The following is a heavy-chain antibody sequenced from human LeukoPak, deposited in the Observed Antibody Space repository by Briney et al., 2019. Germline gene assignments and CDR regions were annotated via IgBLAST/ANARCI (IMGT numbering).Heavy chain of an antibody. J-gene: IGHJ4*02. Sequence: PGRSLRLSYAASGFTFSSYGMHWVRQAPGKGLEWGAVIWYDGSNKYYADSVKGRFTISRDNSKNTLYLQMNSLRAEDTAVYYCAKDRAAAGTFYYFDYWGQGTLVTVSS. CDR1: GFTFSSYG. V-gene: IGHV3-33*06. CDR2: IWYDGSNK. CDR3: AKDRAAAGTFYYFDY. D-gene: IGHD6-13*01.